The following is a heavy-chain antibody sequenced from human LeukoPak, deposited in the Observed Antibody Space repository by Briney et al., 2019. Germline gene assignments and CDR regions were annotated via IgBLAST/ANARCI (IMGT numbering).Heavy chain of an antibody. D-gene: IGHD1-14*01. CDR1: GGTFSGYA. CDR2: IIPIFGTA. J-gene: IGHJ6*03. CDR3: ARALMPEGYYYYYMDV. Sequence: SVKVSCKASGGTFSGYAISWVRQAPGQGLEWMGGIIPIFGTANYAQKFQGRVTLTTDESASTAYMALSSLRSEDTAVYYCARALMPEGYYYYYMDVWGKGTTVTVSS. V-gene: IGHV1-69*05.